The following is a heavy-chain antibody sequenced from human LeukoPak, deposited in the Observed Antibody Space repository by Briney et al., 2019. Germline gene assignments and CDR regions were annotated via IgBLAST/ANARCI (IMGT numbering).Heavy chain of an antibody. J-gene: IGHJ1*01. Sequence: GGSLRLSCAASGFTFSSYSMNWVRQAPGKGLEWVSSISSSSSYIYYADSVKGRFTISRDNAKNSLYLQMNSLRAEDTAVYYCARGVGYSGYGWMYYFQHWGQGTLVTVSS. V-gene: IGHV3-21*01. D-gene: IGHD5-12*01. CDR2: ISSSSSYI. CDR3: ARGVGYSGYGWMYYFQH. CDR1: GFTFSSYS.